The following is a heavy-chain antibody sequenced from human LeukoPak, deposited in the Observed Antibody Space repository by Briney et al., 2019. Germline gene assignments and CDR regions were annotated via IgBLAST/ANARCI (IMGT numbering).Heavy chain of an antibody. V-gene: IGHV1-2*02. CDR3: VREGEGPLSKDFDY. CDR1: GFTFPDHY. CDR2: IGPHSTFT. Sequence: ASMKVSCKSSGFTFPDHYIQWVRQGAGQGLTGMGYIGPHSTFTSSPPEFQGRVTMTRDASMSTAYMELTRLTSDDTAVYYCVREGEGPLSKDFDYWGQGTLVTVSS. D-gene: IGHD2/OR15-2a*01. J-gene: IGHJ4*02.